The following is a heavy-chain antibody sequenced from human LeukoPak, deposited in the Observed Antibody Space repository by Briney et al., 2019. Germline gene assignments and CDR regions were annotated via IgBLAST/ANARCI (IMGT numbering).Heavy chain of an antibody. V-gene: IGHV4-61*02. CDR1: GGSISSDSYY. CDR2: IYTSGSA. Sequence: SQTLSLTCTVSGGSISSDSYYWSWIRQPAGKGLEWIGRIYTSGSANYNPSLKSRVTISVDTSKNQFSLKLSSGTAADTAVYYCARGDGIVGAHYWGQGTLVTVSS. D-gene: IGHD1-26*01. J-gene: IGHJ4*02. CDR3: ARGDGIVGAHY.